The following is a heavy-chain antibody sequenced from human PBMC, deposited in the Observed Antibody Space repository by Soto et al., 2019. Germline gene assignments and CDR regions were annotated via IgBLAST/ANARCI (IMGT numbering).Heavy chain of an antibody. V-gene: IGHV4-59*08. Sequence: PSETLSLTCTVSGGSISSYYWSWIRQPPGKGLEWIGYIHYSGSTNYNPSLKSRVTISVDTSKNQFSLKLSSVTAADTAVYYCASIAGLGYYYMDVWGKGTTVTVSS. J-gene: IGHJ6*03. CDR3: ASIAGLGYYYMDV. D-gene: IGHD6-13*01. CDR1: GGSISSYY. CDR2: IHYSGST.